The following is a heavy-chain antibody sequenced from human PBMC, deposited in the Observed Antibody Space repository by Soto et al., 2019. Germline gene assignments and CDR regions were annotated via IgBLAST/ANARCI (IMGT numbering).Heavy chain of an antibody. CDR1: GYSFTSYW. CDR2: IYPGDSDT. J-gene: IGHJ4*02. CDR3: ARSGLYCCGGSCHSFRFSY. V-gene: IGHV5-51*01. D-gene: IGHD2-15*01. Sequence: PGESLKISCKGSGYSFTSYWIGWVRQMPGKGLEWMGIIYPGDSDTRYSPSFQGQVTISADKSISTAYLQWSSLKASDTAMYYCARSGLYCCGGSCHSFRFSYWGQGTLVTVSS.